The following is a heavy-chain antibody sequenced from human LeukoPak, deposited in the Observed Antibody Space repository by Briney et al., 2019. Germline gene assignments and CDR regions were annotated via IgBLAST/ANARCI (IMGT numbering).Heavy chain of an antibody. Sequence: SETLSLTCPVSGGSISSSSYYWGWIRQPPGTGLEWIGSIYYSGSTYYNPSLKSRVTISVDTSKNQFSLKLSSVTAADTAVYYCARLRNYYDSSGYYYGNDAFDIWGQGTMVTVSS. D-gene: IGHD3-22*01. CDR3: ARLRNYYDSSGYYYGNDAFDI. V-gene: IGHV4-39*01. CDR1: GGSISSSSYY. CDR2: IYYSGST. J-gene: IGHJ3*02.